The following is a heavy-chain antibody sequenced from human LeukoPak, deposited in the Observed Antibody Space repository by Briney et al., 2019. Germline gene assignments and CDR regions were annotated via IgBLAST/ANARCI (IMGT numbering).Heavy chain of an antibody. V-gene: IGHV3-30*02. D-gene: IGHD1-26*01. CDR1: GFTFSNAW. Sequence: GGSLRLSCAASGFTFSNAWMSWVRQAPGKGLERVAFIRYDGSNKYYADSVKGRFTISRDNSKDTLYLQMNSLRAEDTAVYYCAKDRSGSYSQGLDYWGQGTLVTVSS. J-gene: IGHJ4*02. CDR2: IRYDGSNK. CDR3: AKDRSGSYSQGLDY.